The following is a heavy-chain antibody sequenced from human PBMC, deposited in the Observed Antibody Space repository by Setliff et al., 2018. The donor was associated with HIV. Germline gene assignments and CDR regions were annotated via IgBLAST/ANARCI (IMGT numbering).Heavy chain of an antibody. Sequence: ASVMVSCKASGYTFTSYGISWVRQAPGQGLEWMGWISAYNGNTNYAQKLQGRVTMTTDTSTSTAYMELRSLRSDDTAVYYCARDIVVVVAAPDAFDIWGQGTMVT. CDR2: ISAYNGNT. V-gene: IGHV1-18*01. D-gene: IGHD2-15*01. CDR1: GYTFTSYG. J-gene: IGHJ3*02. CDR3: ARDIVVVVAAPDAFDI.